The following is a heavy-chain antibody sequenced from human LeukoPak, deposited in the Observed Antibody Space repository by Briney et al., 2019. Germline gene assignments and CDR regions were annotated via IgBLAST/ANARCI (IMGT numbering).Heavy chain of an antibody. CDR3: AKGRGYSYGYPSDY. CDR1: GFTFINYA. D-gene: IGHD5-18*01. CDR2: VSGYGGAT. V-gene: IGHV3-23*01. J-gene: IGHJ4*02. Sequence: GGSLRLSCASSGFTFINYAMNWVRQAPGKGLEWVSTVSGYGGATYYADSVKGRLTISRDNSKSTLYLQMNSLRGEDTAIYYCAKGRGYSYGYPSDYWGQGTLVTVSS.